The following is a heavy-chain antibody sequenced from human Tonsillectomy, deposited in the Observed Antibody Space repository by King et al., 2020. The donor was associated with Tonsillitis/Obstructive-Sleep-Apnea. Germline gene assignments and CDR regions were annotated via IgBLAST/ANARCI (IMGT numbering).Heavy chain of an antibody. Sequence: QLVQSGAEVKKPGASVKVSCKASGYTFTTYGISWVRQAPGQGLEWMGWISAYNGDTNYAQKLQGRVTMTTDTSTSTAYMEVRSLRSDDTAVYYCARESMSHYFDSSAYYTFAYWGQGTLVTVPS. J-gene: IGHJ4*02. D-gene: IGHD3-22*01. V-gene: IGHV1-18*01. CDR3: ARESMSHYFDSSAYYTFAY. CDR2: ISAYNGDT. CDR1: GYTFTTYG.